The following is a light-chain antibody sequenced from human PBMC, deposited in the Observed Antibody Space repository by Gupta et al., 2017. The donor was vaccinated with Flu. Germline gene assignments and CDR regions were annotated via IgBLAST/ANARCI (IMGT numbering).Light chain of an antibody. V-gene: IGLV3-21*02. CDR3: QVWDSSSDHPV. CDR1: NIGSKS. Sequence: SYVLTQPPSVSAAPGPTARITCRGNNIGSKSVHWYQQKPGQAPLLVVYDDSDRPSGVPERFSGSNSGNTATLTISRVEAGDEADYYCQVWDSSSDHPVFGGGTKLTVL. J-gene: IGLJ3*02. CDR2: DDS.